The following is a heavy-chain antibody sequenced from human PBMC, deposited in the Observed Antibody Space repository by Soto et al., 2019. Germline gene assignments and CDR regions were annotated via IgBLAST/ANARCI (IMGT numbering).Heavy chain of an antibody. CDR2: MNPNSGNT. V-gene: IGHV1-8*02. CDR1: GGTFSSYA. CDR3: ATSSSWYEGAFDP. D-gene: IGHD6-13*01. Sequence: ASVKVSCKASGGTFSSYAISWVRQATGQGLEWMGWMNPNSGNTGYAQKFQGRVTMTRNTSISTAYMELSSLRSEDTAVYYCATSSSWYEGAFDPWGQGTLVTVSS. J-gene: IGHJ5*02.